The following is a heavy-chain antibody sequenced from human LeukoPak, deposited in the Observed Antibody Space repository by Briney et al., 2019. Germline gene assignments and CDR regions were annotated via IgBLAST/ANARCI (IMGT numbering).Heavy chain of an antibody. D-gene: IGHD1/OR15-1a*01. J-gene: IGHJ3*02. CDR1: AFSFSDYW. V-gene: IGHV3-7*01. CDR2: IKQDGSEE. Sequence: PGGSLRLSCAASAFSFSDYWMSWVRPAPGKGLEWVANIKQDGSEEYYVDSVKGRFTISRDNAKNSLSLQMISLRAEDTAVYYCARNKRADIWGQGTMVTVSS. CDR3: ARNKRADI.